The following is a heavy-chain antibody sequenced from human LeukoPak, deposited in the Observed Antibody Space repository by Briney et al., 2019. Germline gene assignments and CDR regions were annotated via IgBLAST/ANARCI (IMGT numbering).Heavy chain of an antibody. D-gene: IGHD5-12*01. CDR3: AKWGTNSGYDCWFDP. CDR2: INPNSGGT. J-gene: IGHJ5*02. CDR1: GYTFTGYY. V-gene: IGHV1-2*02. Sequence: ASVKVSCKASGYTFTGYYMHWVRQAPGQGLEWMGWINPNSGGTNYAQKFQGRVTMTRDTSISTAYMELSRLRSDDTAVYYCAKWGTNSGYDCWFDPWGQGTLVTVSS.